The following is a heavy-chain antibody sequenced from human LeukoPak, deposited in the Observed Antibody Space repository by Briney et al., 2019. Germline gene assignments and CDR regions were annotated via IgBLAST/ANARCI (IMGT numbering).Heavy chain of an antibody. D-gene: IGHD6-6*01. V-gene: IGHV4-59*01. J-gene: IGHJ4*02. CDR1: GGSISSYY. CDR3: ARDDTEIAASFDY. CDR2: IYYSGST. Sequence: SETLSLTCTVSGGSISSYYWSWIRQPPGKGLEWIGYIYYSGSTNYNPSPKSRVTISVDTSKNQFSLKLSSVTAADTAVYYCARDDTEIAASFDYWGQGTLVTVSS.